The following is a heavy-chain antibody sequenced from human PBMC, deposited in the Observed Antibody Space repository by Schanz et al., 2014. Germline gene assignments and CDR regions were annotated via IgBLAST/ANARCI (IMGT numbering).Heavy chain of an antibody. Sequence: EVQLLESGGGLVQPGGSLRLSCAASGFTFSSYSMNWVRQAPGKGLEWVSAISGSGGSTYYADSVKGRFTISRDNSKNTLYLQMNTRRAEDTAVYYCARAARRTRVVPLYFDYWGQGTLVTVSS. CDR3: ARAARRTRVVPLYFDY. J-gene: IGHJ4*02. CDR1: GFTFSSYS. CDR2: ISGSGGST. V-gene: IGHV3-23*01. D-gene: IGHD2-2*01.